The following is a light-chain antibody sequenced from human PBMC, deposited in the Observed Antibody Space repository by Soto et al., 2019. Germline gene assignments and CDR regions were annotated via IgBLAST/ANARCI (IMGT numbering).Light chain of an antibody. CDR3: QQYNNWPPIT. CDR1: QSVSSSY. Sequence: EIVMTQSPATLSVSPGERATLSCRASQSVSSSYLAWYQQRRGQAPRLLIYGATSRATGIPDRFSGSGSGTEFTLTISSLQSEDFAVYYCQQYNNWPPITFGGGTKVDIK. J-gene: IGKJ4*01. CDR2: GAT. V-gene: IGKV3D-15*01.